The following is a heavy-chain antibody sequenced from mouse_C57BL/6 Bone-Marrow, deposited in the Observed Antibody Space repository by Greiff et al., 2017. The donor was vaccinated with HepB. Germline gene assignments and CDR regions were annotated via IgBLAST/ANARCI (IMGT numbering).Heavy chain of an antibody. CDR2: ISYSGST. Sequence: VQLQQSGPGMVKPSQSLSLTCTVTGYSITSGYDWHWIRHFPGNKLEWMGYISYSGSTNYNPSLKSRISITHDTSKNHFFLKLNSVTTEDTATYYCARDGNSPWYFDVWGTGTTVTVSS. CDR3: ARDGNSPWYFDV. J-gene: IGHJ1*03. V-gene: IGHV3-1*01. CDR1: GYSITSGYD. D-gene: IGHD2-1*01.